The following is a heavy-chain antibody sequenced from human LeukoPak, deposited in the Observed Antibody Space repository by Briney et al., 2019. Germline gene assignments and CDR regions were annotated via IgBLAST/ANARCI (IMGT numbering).Heavy chain of an antibody. CDR3: ARLQGTTAYYYGMDV. Sequence: QPGRSLRLSCAASGFTFSSYGMHWVRQAPGKGLEWVAVIWYDGSNKYYADSVKGRITISRDNSKNTLYLQMNSLRAEDTAVYYCARLQGTTAYYYGMDVWGQGTTVTVSS. J-gene: IGHJ6*02. V-gene: IGHV3-33*01. CDR2: IWYDGSNK. D-gene: IGHD2/OR15-2a*01. CDR1: GFTFSSYG.